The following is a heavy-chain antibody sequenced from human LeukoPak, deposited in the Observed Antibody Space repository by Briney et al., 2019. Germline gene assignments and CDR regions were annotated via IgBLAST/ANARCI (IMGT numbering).Heavy chain of an antibody. CDR3: ASWGYSYGFPFFDY. Sequence: GGSLRLSCAASGFTFSSYSMNWVRQAPGKGLEWVSYISSSSSTIYYADSVKGRFTISRDNAKNSLYLQMNSLRAEDTAVYYCASWGYSYGFPFFDYWGQGTLVTVSS. CDR2: ISSSSSTI. J-gene: IGHJ4*02. D-gene: IGHD5-18*01. V-gene: IGHV3-48*01. CDR1: GFTFSSYS.